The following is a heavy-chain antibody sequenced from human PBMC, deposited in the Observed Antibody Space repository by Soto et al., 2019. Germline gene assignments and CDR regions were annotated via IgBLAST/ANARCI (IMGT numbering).Heavy chain of an antibody. Sequence: SETLSLTCTVSGGSITSSYWNWIRQPAGKGLEWIGRIDTSGNANYNPSLKSRVTMSIDTSKKQFSLKLTSVTAADTAVYYCARYSSNWFQTEGMDVWGQGTTVTVSS. V-gene: IGHV4-4*07. J-gene: IGHJ6*02. D-gene: IGHD6-13*01. CDR3: ARYSSNWFQTEGMDV. CDR1: GGSITSSY. CDR2: IDTSGNA.